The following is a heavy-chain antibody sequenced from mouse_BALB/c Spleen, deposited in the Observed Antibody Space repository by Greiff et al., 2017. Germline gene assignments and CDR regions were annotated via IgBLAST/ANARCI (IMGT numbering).Heavy chain of an antibody. V-gene: IGHV5-12-2*01. CDR1: GFTFSSYT. Sequence: EVQGVESGGGLVQPGGSLKLSCAASGFTFSSYTMSWVRQTPEKRLEWVAYISNGGGSTYYPDTVKGRFTISRDNAKNTLYLQMSSLKSEDTAMYYCARGYGNLYAMDYWGQGTSVTVSS. D-gene: IGHD2-10*02. CDR2: ISNGGGST. CDR3: ARGYGNLYAMDY. J-gene: IGHJ4*01.